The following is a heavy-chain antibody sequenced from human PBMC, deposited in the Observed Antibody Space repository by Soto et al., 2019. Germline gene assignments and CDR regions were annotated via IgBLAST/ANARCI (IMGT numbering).Heavy chain of an antibody. Sequence: PLPLPCAVAGGSIIAGGYHWSWIRQHPGKGLEWIGYIYYIGSTYYNPSLKSRVTISVDTSKNQFSLKLSSVTSADTAVYYCPRSIDYWGQGTLVTVSS. V-gene: IGHV4-31*11. CDR2: IYYIGST. CDR1: GGSIIAGGYH. CDR3: PRSIDY. J-gene: IGHJ4*02.